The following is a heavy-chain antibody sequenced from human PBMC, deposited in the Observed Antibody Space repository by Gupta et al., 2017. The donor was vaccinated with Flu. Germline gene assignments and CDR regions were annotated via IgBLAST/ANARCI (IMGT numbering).Heavy chain of an antibody. CDR1: GGSISSGSYY. J-gene: IGHJ6*02. CDR2: IYTSGST. V-gene: IGHV4-61*02. CDR3: ATSMVRGETYGMDV. Sequence: QVQLQESGPGLVKPSQTLSLTCTVSGGSISSGSYYWSWIRQPAGKGLEWIGRIYTSGSTNYNPSLKSRVTISVDTSKNQVSLKLSSVTAADTAVYYCATSMVRGETYGMDVWGQGTTVTVSS. D-gene: IGHD3-10*01.